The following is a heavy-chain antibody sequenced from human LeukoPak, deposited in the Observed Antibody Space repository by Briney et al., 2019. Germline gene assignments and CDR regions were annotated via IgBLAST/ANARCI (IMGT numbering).Heavy chain of an antibody. CDR1: GDSISSSNYY. CDR2: IHYSGST. CDR3: ARRSSGWPFDS. D-gene: IGHD6-19*01. V-gene: IGHV4-39*01. J-gene: IGHJ4*02. Sequence: PSETQSLTCTVSGDSISSSNYYWGWIRQPPGKGLEWIGTIHYSGSTYYNPSLKSRVTISVDTSKNQFSLKLSSVTAADTAVYYCARRSSGWPFDSCGPGSLVNVSS.